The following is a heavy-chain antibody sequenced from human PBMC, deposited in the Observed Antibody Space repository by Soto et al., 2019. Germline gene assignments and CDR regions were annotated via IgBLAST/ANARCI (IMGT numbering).Heavy chain of an antibody. V-gene: IGHV3-23*01. CDR3: AKEGSTTRAFDP. J-gene: IGHJ5*02. D-gene: IGHD3-10*01. CDR1: GFTFSSYA. Sequence: PGGSLRLSCAASGFTFSSYAMSWVRQAPGKGLEWVSAISVSGGTTYYADSVKGRFTLSRDNSKNTLYLQMNSLRAEDTAVYYCAKEGSTTRAFDPWGQGTLVTVSS. CDR2: ISVSGGTT.